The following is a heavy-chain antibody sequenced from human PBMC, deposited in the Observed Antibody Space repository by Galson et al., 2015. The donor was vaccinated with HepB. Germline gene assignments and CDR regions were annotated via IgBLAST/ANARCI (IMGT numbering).Heavy chain of an antibody. CDR2: IYPGDSDT. CDR1: GYSFTSYW. CDR3: ARLLSYDFWSGYPGGYNWFDP. Sequence: QSGAEVKKPGESLKISCKGSGYSFTSYWIGWVRQMPGKGLEWMGIIYPGDSDTRYSPSFQGQVTISADKSISTAYLQWSSLKASDTAMYYCARLLSYDFWSGYPGGYNWFDPWGQGTLVTVSS. J-gene: IGHJ5*02. D-gene: IGHD3-3*01. V-gene: IGHV5-51*03.